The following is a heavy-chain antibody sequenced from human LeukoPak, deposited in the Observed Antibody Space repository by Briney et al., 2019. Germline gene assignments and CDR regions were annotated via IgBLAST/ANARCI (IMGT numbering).Heavy chain of an antibody. CDR3: AKRGVVIRVILVGFHKEAYYFDS. J-gene: IGHJ4*02. Sequence: GGSLRLSCAVSGITLSNYGMTWVRQAPGKGLEWVAGISDSGGSTKYADSVKGRFTISRDNPKNTLYLQMNSLRVEDTAVYFCAKRGVVIRVILVGFHKEAYYFDSWGQGALVTVSS. V-gene: IGHV3-23*01. D-gene: IGHD3-22*01. CDR2: ISDSGGST. CDR1: GITLSNYG.